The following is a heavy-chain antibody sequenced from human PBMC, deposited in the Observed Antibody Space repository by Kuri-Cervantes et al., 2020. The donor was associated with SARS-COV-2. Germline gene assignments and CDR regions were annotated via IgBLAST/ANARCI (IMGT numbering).Heavy chain of an antibody. CDR1: GYSFTSYW. CDR3: ARHVGQGYGDS. V-gene: IGHV5-51*01. Sequence: GGSLRLSCKGSGYSFTSYWIGWVRQMPGKGLEWMRIIYPVDSDTRYSPSFQGQVTISVDKSISTAYLQWSSLKASDTAMYYCARHVGQGYGDSWGQGTLVTVSS. CDR2: IYPVDSDT. J-gene: IGHJ4*02. D-gene: IGHD5-12*01.